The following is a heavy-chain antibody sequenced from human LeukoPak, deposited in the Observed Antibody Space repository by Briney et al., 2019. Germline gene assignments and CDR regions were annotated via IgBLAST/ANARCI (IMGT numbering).Heavy chain of an antibody. CDR3: AREGRPDAFDI. CDR2: ISSNGGST. Sequence: GGSLRLSCAASGFTFSSYAMHWVRQAPRKGLEYVSAISSNGGSTYYANSVKGRFTISRDNAKNTLYLQMNSLRAEDTAVYYCAREGRPDAFDIWGQGTMVTVSS. J-gene: IGHJ3*02. CDR1: GFTFSSYA. V-gene: IGHV3-64*01. D-gene: IGHD3-10*01.